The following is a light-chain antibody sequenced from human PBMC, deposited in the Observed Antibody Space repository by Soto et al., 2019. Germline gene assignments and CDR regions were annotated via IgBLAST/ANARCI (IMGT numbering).Light chain of an antibody. Sequence: DIQVTQSPSTLSSSVGDRVTITCRASQSVSGWLAWYQQKPGEAPKLLIYDASALPRGVPSRFSGSGSGTEFTLTISSLQPDDFATYYCQQYNDYLWTFGQGTKVDIK. V-gene: IGKV1-5*01. CDR1: QSVSGW. CDR2: DAS. J-gene: IGKJ1*01. CDR3: QQYNDYLWT.